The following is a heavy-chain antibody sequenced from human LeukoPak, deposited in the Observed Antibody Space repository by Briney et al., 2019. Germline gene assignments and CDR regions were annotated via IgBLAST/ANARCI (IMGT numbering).Heavy chain of an antibody. D-gene: IGHD3-22*01. CDR1: GFTFSSYW. V-gene: IGHV3-7*01. Sequence: PGGSLRLSCAASGFTFSSYWMSWVRQAPGKGLEWVANIKQDGSEKYYVDSVKGRFTISRDNAKNSLYLQMNSLRAEDTAVYYCARDYYDSSGYCFDYWGQGTLVTVSS. J-gene: IGHJ4*02. CDR3: ARDYYDSSGYCFDY. CDR2: IKQDGSEK.